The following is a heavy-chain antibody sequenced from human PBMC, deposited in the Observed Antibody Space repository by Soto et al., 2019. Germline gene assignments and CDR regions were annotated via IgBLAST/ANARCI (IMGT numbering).Heavy chain of an antibody. CDR2: ISSSGSTI. Sequence: EVQLVESGGGLVQPGGSLRLSCAASGFTFSSYEMNWVRQAPGKGLEWVSYISSSGSTIYYADSVKGRFTISRDNAKNSLYLRMNSLRAEDTAVYYCARDYYDSSGYYCCYYYGMDVWGQGTTVTVSS. CDR1: GFTFSSYE. D-gene: IGHD3-22*01. V-gene: IGHV3-48*03. J-gene: IGHJ6*02. CDR3: ARDYYDSSGYYCCYYYGMDV.